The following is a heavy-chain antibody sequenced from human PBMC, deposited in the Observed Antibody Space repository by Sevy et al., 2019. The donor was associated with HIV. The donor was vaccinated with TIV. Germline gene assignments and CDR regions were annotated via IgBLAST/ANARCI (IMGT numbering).Heavy chain of an antibody. CDR2: MNPNSGNT. CDR1: GYTFTSYD. D-gene: IGHD6-19*01. Sequence: ASVKVSCKASGYTFTSYDINWVRRATGQGLEWMGWMNPNSGNTGYAQKFQGRVTMTRNTSISTAYMELGSLRSEDTAVYYCARGRTVAASGYWFDPWGQGTLVTVSS. J-gene: IGHJ5*02. CDR3: ARGRTVAASGYWFDP. V-gene: IGHV1-8*01.